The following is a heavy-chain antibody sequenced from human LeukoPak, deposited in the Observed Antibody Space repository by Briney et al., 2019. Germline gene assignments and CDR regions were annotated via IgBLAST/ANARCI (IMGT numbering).Heavy chain of an antibody. J-gene: IGHJ4*02. D-gene: IGHD6-19*01. V-gene: IGHV4-39*01. Sequence: SETLSLTCTVSGGSISSSSYYWGWIRQPPGKGLEWIGSIYYSGSTYYNPSLKSRVTISLDTSKNQVSLKLSSVTAADTAVYYCARHEGSGGWYNYWGQGTLVTVSS. CDR1: GGSISSSSYY. CDR3: ARHEGSGGWYNY. CDR2: IYYSGST.